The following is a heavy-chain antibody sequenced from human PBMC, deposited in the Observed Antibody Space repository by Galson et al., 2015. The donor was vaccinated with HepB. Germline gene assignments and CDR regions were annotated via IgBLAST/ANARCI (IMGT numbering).Heavy chain of an antibody. D-gene: IGHD1-26*01. CDR1: GFSLSTSGMC. CDR2: IDWDDDK. Sequence: PALVKPTQTLTLTCTFSGFSLSTSGMCVSWIRQPPGKALEWLALIDWDDDKYYSTSLKTRLTISKDTSKNQVVLTMTNMDPVDTATYYCARTPYSGSYYSWYFDLWGRGTLVTVSS. J-gene: IGHJ2*01. CDR3: ARTPYSGSYYSWYFDL. V-gene: IGHV2-70*01.